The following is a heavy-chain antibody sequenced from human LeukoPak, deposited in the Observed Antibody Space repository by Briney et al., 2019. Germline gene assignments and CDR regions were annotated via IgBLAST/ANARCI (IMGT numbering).Heavy chain of an antibody. CDR1: GYTFSNYG. J-gene: IGHJ4*02. CDR3: ARDPSLLSFLDY. D-gene: IGHD3-10*01. CDR2: ISEYNGNT. Sequence: ASVKVSCKASGYTFSNYGISWVRQAPGQGLEWMGWISEYNGNTHYAQKFQGRATMTTDTSTGTAYMELRSLRSDDTAVYYCARDPSLLSFLDYWGQGTLVTVSS. V-gene: IGHV1-18*01.